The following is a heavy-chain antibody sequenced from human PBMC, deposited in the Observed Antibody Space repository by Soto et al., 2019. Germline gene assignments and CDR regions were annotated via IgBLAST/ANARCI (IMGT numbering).Heavy chain of an antibody. Sequence: SETLSLTCAVYGGSFSDYYWSWIRQPPGKGLEWIAEINHTGSTNYNPSLKSRVTISVDTSKNQFSLKLSSVTAADTAVYYCARVEYYFDYWGQGTLVT. CDR3: ARVEYYFDY. CDR1: GGSFSDYY. J-gene: IGHJ4*02. CDR2: INHTGST. V-gene: IGHV4-34*01.